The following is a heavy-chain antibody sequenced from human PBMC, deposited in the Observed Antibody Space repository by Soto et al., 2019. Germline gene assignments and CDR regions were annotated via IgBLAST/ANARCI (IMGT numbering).Heavy chain of an antibody. CDR2: MNPLNGDT. D-gene: IGHD6-19*01. CDR3: ARGNSGAFDI. CDR1: GYTFTTYS. V-gene: IGHV1-3*01. J-gene: IGHJ3*02. Sequence: QVQLVQSGAEVKKPGASVKVSCKASGYTFTTYSMHWVRQAPGQRLEWMGWMNPLNGDTKYSQRFQGRLTIIRDTSARTAYMKLSSPRSDDTAIYYCARGNSGAFDIWGQGTMVTVSS.